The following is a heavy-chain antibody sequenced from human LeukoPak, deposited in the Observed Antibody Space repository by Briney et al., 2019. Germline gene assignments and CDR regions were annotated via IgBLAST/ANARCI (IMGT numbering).Heavy chain of an antibody. CDR3: AKDWGECSGTSCYVPY. J-gene: IGHJ4*02. CDR2: VWFDGSNK. Sequence: PGRSLRLSCAASGFTFSSYGMHWVRQAPGKGLEWVAVVWFDGSNKYYADSVKGRFTISRDNSKSTLYLQMNSLRAEDTALYYCAKDWGECSGTSCYVPYWGQGTLLTVSS. D-gene: IGHD2-2*01. CDR1: GFTFSSYG. V-gene: IGHV3-33*06.